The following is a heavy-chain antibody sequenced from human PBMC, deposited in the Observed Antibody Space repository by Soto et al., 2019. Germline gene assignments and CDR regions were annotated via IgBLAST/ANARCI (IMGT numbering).Heavy chain of an antibody. CDR2: IWYDGSNK. CDR1: GFTFSSYG. V-gene: IGHV3-33*01. CDR3: ARDRRTSPYYMDV. J-gene: IGHJ6*03. Sequence: QVQLVESGGGVVQPGRSLRLSCAASGFTFSSYGMHWVRQAPGKGLEWVAVIWYDGSNKYYADSVKGRFTISRDNSKNTLYLQMNSLRAEETAVYYCARDRRTSPYYMDVWGKGTTVTVSS.